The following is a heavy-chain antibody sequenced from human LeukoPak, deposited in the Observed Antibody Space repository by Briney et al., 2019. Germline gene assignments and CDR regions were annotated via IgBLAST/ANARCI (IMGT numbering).Heavy chain of an antibody. CDR1: GGSISSGGYS. CDR3: ARGALTYSSGWYSHFPLSTYYFDY. J-gene: IGHJ4*02. D-gene: IGHD6-19*01. Sequence: SETLSLTCAVSGGSISSGGYSWSWIRQPPGKGLEWIGYIYHSGSTYYNPSLKSRVTISVDRSKNQFSLKLSSVTAADTAVYYCARGALTYSSGWYSHFPLSTYYFDYWGQGTLVTVSS. V-gene: IGHV4-30-2*01. CDR2: IYHSGST.